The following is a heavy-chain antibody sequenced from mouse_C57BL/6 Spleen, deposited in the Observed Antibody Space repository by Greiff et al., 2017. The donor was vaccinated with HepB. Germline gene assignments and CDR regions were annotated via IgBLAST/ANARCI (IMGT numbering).Heavy chain of an antibody. CDR3: ARSVVARYWYFDV. J-gene: IGHJ1*03. CDR2: IYPSDSET. Sequence: QVQLQQPGAELVRPGSSVKLSCKASGYTFTSYWMDWVKQRPGQSLEWIGNIYPSDSETHYNQKFKDKATLTVDKSSSTAYMQLSSLTSEDSAVYYCARSVVARYWYFDVWGTGTTVTVSS. D-gene: IGHD1-1*01. CDR1: GYTFTSYW. V-gene: IGHV1-61*01.